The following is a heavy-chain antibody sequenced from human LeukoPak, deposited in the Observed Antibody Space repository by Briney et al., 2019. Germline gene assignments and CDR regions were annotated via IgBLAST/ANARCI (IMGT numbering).Heavy chain of an antibody. J-gene: IGHJ6*02. CDR1: GFTFSSYG. Sequence: GGSLRLSCAASGFTFSSYGMHWVRQAPGKGLEWVAVISYDGSNKYYADSVKGRFTISRDNSKNTLYLQMNSLRAEDTAVYYCAKGASLVVIPYGMDVWGQGTTVTVSS. CDR2: ISYDGSNK. D-gene: IGHD3-22*01. V-gene: IGHV3-30*18. CDR3: AKGASLVVIPYGMDV.